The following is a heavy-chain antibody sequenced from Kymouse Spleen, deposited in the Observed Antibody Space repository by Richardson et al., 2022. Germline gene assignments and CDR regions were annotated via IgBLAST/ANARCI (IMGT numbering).Heavy chain of an antibody. D-gene: IGHD3-10*01. CDR3: ARQGPITMVRGVKDGMDV. CDR1: GGSISSSSYY. CDR2: IYYSGST. J-gene: IGHJ6*02. Sequence: QLQLQESGPGLVKPSETLSLTCTVSGGSISSSSYYWGWIRQPPGKGLEWIGSIYYSGSTYYNPSLKSRVTISVDTSKNQFSLKLSSVTAADTAVYYCARQGPITMVRGVKDGMDVWGQGTTVTVSS. V-gene: IGHV4-39*01.